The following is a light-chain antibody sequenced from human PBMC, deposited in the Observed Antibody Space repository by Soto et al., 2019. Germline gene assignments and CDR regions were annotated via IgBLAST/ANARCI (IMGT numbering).Light chain of an antibody. Sequence: DIQMTQSPSTLSASVGDRVTITCRASQIIGSSLAWYQQKPGKAPKLLIYDASTLRSGVPSSFSGSESGTEFTLTISSLQPADSATYYCQQYYSYPYTFGQGTKLEIK. V-gene: IGKV1-5*01. CDR2: DAS. CDR1: QIIGSS. J-gene: IGKJ2*01. CDR3: QQYYSYPYT.